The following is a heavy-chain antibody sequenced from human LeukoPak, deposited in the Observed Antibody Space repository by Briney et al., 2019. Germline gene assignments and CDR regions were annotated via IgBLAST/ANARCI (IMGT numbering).Heavy chain of an antibody. CDR1: GGSISSGSYY. Sequence: SQTLSLTRTVSGGSISSGSYYWSWIRQPAGKGLEWIGRIYTSGSTNYNPSLKSRVTISVDTSKNQFSLKLSSVTAADTAVYYCARGPYGSSWLGWFDPWGQGTLVTVSS. CDR2: IYTSGST. CDR3: ARGPYGSSWLGWFDP. J-gene: IGHJ5*02. D-gene: IGHD6-13*01. V-gene: IGHV4-61*02.